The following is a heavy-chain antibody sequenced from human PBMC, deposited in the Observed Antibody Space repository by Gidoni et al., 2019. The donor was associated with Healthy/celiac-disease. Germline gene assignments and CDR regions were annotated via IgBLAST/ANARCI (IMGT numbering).Heavy chain of an antibody. V-gene: IGHV2-5*01. CDR3: APKWPKYGSGSYSWFDP. CDR1: GFSLSTSGVG. D-gene: IGHD3-10*01. CDR2: IYWNDDK. Sequence: QITLKESGPTLVKPTQTLTLTCTFSGFSLSTSGVGVGWIRQPPGKALEWLALIYWNDDKRYSPSLKSRLTITKDTSKNQVVLTMTNMDPVDTATYYCAPKWPKYGSGSYSWFDPWGQGTLVIVSS. J-gene: IGHJ5*02.